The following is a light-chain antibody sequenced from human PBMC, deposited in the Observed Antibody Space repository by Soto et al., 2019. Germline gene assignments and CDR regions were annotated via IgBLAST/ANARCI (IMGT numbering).Light chain of an antibody. V-gene: IGLV2-8*01. J-gene: IGLJ1*01. Sequence: QSVLTQPPSASGSPGQSVTISCAGTINDVGGYNYVSWYQQHPGKVPQLMIYQVTKRPSGVPDRFSASKSDTTASLTISGPQAEDEGDYYCMSYAGGNRFVFGTGTKVTVL. CDR2: QVT. CDR1: INDVGGYNY. CDR3: MSYAGGNRFV.